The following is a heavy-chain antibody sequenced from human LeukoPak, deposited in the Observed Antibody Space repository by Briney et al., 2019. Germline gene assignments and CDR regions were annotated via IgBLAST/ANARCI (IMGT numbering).Heavy chain of an antibody. CDR1: GFTFSSYR. J-gene: IGHJ6*02. D-gene: IGHD2-2*01. Sequence: GGSLRLSCAASGFTFSSYRMHWVRQAPGEGLVWVSCVESDGSSTKYADSVKGRFTISRDNAKNSLYLQMNSLRAEDTALYYCAALGYCSSTSCSRYYYYGMDVWGQGTTVTVSS. CDR3: AALGYCSSTSCSRYYYYGMDV. V-gene: IGHV3-74*03. CDR2: VESDGSST.